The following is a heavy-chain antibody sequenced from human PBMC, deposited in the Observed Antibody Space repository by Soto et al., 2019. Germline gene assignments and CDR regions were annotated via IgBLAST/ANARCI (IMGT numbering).Heavy chain of an antibody. CDR2: IGTAGDT. J-gene: IGHJ6*03. CDR1: GFTFSSYD. D-gene: IGHD3-10*01. Sequence: GGSLRLSCTASGFTFSSYDMHWVRQATGKGLEWVSAIGTAGDTYYPGSVKGRFTISRENAKNSLYLQMNSLRAGDTAVYYCARGRSITMVRGVINYMDVWGKGTTVTVSS. V-gene: IGHV3-13*01. CDR3: ARGRSITMVRGVINYMDV.